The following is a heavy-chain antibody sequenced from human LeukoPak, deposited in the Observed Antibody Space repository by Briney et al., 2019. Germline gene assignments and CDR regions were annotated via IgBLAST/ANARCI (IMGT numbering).Heavy chain of an antibody. V-gene: IGHV4-34*01. Sequence: SETLSLTCAVYGGSFSGYYWSWIRQPPGKGLEWIGEINHSGSTNYNPSLKSRVTISVDTSKNQFSLKLSPVTAADTAVYYCAASPAYYDSSGCWGQGTLVTVSS. CDR3: AASPAYYDSSGC. J-gene: IGHJ4*02. CDR1: GGSFSGYY. D-gene: IGHD3-22*01. CDR2: INHSGST.